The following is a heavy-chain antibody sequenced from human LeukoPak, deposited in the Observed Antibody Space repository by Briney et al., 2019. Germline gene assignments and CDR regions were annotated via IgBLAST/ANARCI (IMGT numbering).Heavy chain of an antibody. Sequence: ASVKVSCKASGYTFTGYYMHWVRQAPGQGLEWMGWINPNNGGTKYVQKFQGRVTMTRDTSISTAYMQLSRLRSDDTAVYYCARAIVGATYWFDPWGQGTLVTVSS. D-gene: IGHD1-26*01. CDR1: GYTFTGYY. V-gene: IGHV1-2*02. CDR3: ARAIVGATYWFDP. CDR2: INPNNGGT. J-gene: IGHJ5*02.